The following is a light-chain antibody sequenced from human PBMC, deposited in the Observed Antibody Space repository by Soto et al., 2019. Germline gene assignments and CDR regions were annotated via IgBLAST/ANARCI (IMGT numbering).Light chain of an antibody. V-gene: IGLV2-14*01. CDR1: SSDVGGYNY. Sequence: QSALTQPASVSGSPGQSITISCTGTSSDVGGYNYVSWYQQYPGKAPKLMIYEVSNRPSGVSNRFSGSKSGNTASLTISGLQAEDEADYYCSSYTSSNTPVVFGGGTMLTVL. J-gene: IGLJ2*01. CDR2: EVS. CDR3: SSYTSSNTPVV.